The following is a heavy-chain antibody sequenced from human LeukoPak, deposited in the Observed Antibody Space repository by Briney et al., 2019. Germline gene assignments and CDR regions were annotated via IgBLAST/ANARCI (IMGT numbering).Heavy chain of an antibody. CDR1: GGIFGSYA. CDR2: IIPIFDTP. CDR3: ARSSVGVRRRTDY. V-gene: IGHV1-69*06. Sequence: SVKVSCKVSGGIFGSYAINWVRQAPGQGLEWLGRIIPIFDTPNYAQTFQGRVTISADKSTRTVYMELTSLRSEDTALYYCARSSVGVRRRTDYWGQGTLVTVSS. D-gene: IGHD1-26*01. J-gene: IGHJ4*02.